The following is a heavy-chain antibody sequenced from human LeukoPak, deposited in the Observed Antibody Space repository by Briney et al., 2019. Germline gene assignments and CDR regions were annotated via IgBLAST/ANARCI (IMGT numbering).Heavy chain of an antibody. J-gene: IGHJ4*02. D-gene: IGHD6-25*01. CDR3: TATPWGGAAAIFDY. Sequence: GGSLRLSCAASGFTLNTYWIHWVRQTPQTGLELVAGISGDGNFKRNADSVRGRLTIFTDNAKSTVSLQVSSLRAEDTAVYYCTATPWGGAAAIFDYWGQGILVTVSS. V-gene: IGHV3-74*01. CDR1: GFTLNTYW. CDR2: ISGDGNFK.